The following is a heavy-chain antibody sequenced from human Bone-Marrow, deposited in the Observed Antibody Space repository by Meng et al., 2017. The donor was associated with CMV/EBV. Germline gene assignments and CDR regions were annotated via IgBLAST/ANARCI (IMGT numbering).Heavy chain of an antibody. Sequence: GESLKISCAASGFTFSSYWMHWVRQAPGKGLVWVSRINSDGSRTSYADSVKGRFTISRDNAKNTLYLQMNSLRAEDTAVYYCARAPLRDFWSGYYAFDIWGQGTMVTVSS. CDR1: GFTFSSYW. D-gene: IGHD3-3*01. CDR2: INSDGSRT. J-gene: IGHJ3*02. CDR3: ARAPLRDFWSGYYAFDI. V-gene: IGHV3-74*01.